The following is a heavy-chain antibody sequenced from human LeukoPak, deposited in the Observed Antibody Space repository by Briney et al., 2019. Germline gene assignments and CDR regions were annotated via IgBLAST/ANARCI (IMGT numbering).Heavy chain of an antibody. Sequence: VASVKVSCKASGGTFSSYAISWVRQAPGQGLEWMEGIIPIFGTANYAQKFQGRVMITTDESTSTAYMELSSLRSEDTAVYYCARSSLRTYYYGSGSYYNCDYWGQGTLVTVSS. CDR2: IIPIFGTA. V-gene: IGHV1-69*05. D-gene: IGHD3-10*01. CDR3: ARSSLRTYYYGSGSYYNCDY. J-gene: IGHJ4*02. CDR1: GGTFSSYA.